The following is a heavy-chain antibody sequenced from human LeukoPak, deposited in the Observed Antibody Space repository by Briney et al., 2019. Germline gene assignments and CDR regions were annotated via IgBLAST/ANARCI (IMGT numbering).Heavy chain of an antibody. CDR3: AKDVLDYFDSSGPLDY. CDR1: GFTFSSYG. D-gene: IGHD3-22*01. CDR2: ISYDGSNK. Sequence: GGSLRLSCAASGFTFSSYGMHWVRQAPGKGLEWVAVISYDGSNKYYADSVKGRFTISRDNSKNTLYLQMNSLRAEDTAVYYCAKDVLDYFDSSGPLDYWGQGILVTVSS. J-gene: IGHJ4*02. V-gene: IGHV3-30*18.